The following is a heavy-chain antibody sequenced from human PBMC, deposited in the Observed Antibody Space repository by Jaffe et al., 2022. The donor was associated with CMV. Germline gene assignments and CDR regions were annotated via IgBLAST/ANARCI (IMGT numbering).Heavy chain of an antibody. Sequence: QLQLQESGPGLVKPSETLSLTCTVSGASITSTSYYWGWIRQPPGKGLEWIGSIYYSGSAYYNPSLKSRAIMSVDASKNHFSLKLSSVTAADTAIYYCAKLTINGVVIPDNDAFDIWGQGTMVTVSS. CDR3: AKLTINGVVIPDNDAFDI. V-gene: IGHV4-39*02. CDR2: IYYSGSA. D-gene: IGHD3-3*01. J-gene: IGHJ3*02. CDR1: GASITSTSYY.